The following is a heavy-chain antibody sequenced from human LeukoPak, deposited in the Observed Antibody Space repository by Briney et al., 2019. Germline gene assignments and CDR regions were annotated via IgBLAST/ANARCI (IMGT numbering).Heavy chain of an antibody. CDR2: IWYDGSNK. CDR1: GFTFSSYG. Sequence: PGGSLRLSCAASGFTFSSYGMHWVRQAPGKGLEWVAVIWYDGSNKYYADSVKGRFTISRDNSKNTLYLQMNSLRAEDTAVYYCARPVYCSGGSCYSSVDYWGQGTLVTVSS. CDR3: ARPVYCSGGSCYSSVDY. J-gene: IGHJ4*02. V-gene: IGHV3-33*01. D-gene: IGHD2-15*01.